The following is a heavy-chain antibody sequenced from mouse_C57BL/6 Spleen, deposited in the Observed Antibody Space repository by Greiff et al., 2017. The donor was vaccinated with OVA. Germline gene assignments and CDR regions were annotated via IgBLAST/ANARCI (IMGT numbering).Heavy chain of an antibody. J-gene: IGHJ3*01. Sequence: VKLMESGAELVKPGASVKLSCKASGYTFTEYTIHWVKQRSGQGLEWIGWFYPGSGSIKYNEKFKDKATLTADKSSSTVYMELSRLTSEDSAVYFCARHEGGVAWFAYWGQGTLVTVSA. CDR2: FYPGSGSI. CDR1: GYTFTEYT. V-gene: IGHV1-62-2*01. CDR3: ARHEGGVAWFAY.